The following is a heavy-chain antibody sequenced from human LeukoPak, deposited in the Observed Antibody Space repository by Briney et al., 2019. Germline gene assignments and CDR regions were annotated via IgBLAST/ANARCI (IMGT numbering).Heavy chain of an antibody. CDR2: ISAYNGNT. CDR1: GYTFTSYG. Sequence: ASVKVSCKASGYTFTSYGISWVRQAPGQGLEWMGWISAYNGNTNYAQKLQGRVTVTTDTSTSTAYMELRSLRSDDTAVYYCARARLIVATRWFDPWGQGTLVTVSS. V-gene: IGHV1-18*01. CDR3: ARARLIVATRWFDP. D-gene: IGHD5-12*01. J-gene: IGHJ5*02.